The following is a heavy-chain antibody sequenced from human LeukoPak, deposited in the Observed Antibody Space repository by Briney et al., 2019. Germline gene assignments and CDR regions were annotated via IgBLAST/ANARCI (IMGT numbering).Heavy chain of an antibody. J-gene: IGHJ6*03. Sequence: SETLSLTCTVSGGSISSYYWSWIRQPPGKGLEWIGYIYYSGSTNYNPSLKSRVTISVDTSKNQFSLKLSSVTAADTAVYYCAKEQLWFGEPPYYMDVWGKGTTVTVSS. CDR2: IYYSGST. CDR1: GGSISSYY. CDR3: AKEQLWFGEPPYYMDV. V-gene: IGHV4-59*01. D-gene: IGHD3-10*01.